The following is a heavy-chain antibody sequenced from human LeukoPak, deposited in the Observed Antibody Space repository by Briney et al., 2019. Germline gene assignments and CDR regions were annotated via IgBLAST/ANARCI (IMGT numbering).Heavy chain of an antibody. CDR3: ARASGPFDY. D-gene: IGHD3-10*01. CDR1: GFMFSVYG. J-gene: IGHJ4*02. CDR2: IWNDGSNK. Sequence: GGSLRLSCVASGFMFSVYGMHWVRQAPGKGLEWVAVIWNDGSNKYYADSVKGRFTISRDNSKNTLYLQMNGLRAEDTAVYSCARASGPFDYWGQGTLVTVSS. V-gene: IGHV3-33*01.